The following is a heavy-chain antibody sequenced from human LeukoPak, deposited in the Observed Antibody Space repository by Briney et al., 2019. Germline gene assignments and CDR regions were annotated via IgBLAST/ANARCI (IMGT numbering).Heavy chain of an antibody. CDR3: ARVMFYYGSGRDTGDY. J-gene: IGHJ4*02. V-gene: IGHV3-7*05. CDR1: GFTFSNYW. CDR2: IKQDGGEK. Sequence: GGSLRLSCAASGFTFSNYWMSWVCQAPEKGLEWVANIKQDGGEKYYVDSVKGRFTISRDNAKNSLYLQMNSLRAEDTAVYYCARVMFYYGSGRDTGDYWGQGTLVTVSS. D-gene: IGHD3-10*01.